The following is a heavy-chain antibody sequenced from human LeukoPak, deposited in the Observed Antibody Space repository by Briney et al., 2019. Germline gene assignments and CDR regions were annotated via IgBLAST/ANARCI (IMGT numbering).Heavy chain of an antibody. CDR3: ARGQSWYYSDY. CDR2: ISGSSTYI. J-gene: IGHJ4*02. Sequence: GGSLRLSCAASGFTFSGFAMSWVRQAPGKGLEWVSSISGSSTYIYYADSVKGRFTISRDNAKNSLYLQMNSLRAEDTAVYYCARGQSWYYSDYWGQGTLVTVSS. V-gene: IGHV3-21*01. D-gene: IGHD6-13*01. CDR1: GFTFSGFA.